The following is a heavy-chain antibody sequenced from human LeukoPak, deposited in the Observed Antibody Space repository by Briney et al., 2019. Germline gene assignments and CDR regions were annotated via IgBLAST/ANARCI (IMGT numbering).Heavy chain of an antibody. J-gene: IGHJ4*02. V-gene: IGHV3-21*01. Sequence: GGALRLSCAASGFTFSSYSMNWVRQAPGKGLEWVSPISSSSYIYYADSVKGRFTISRDNAKNSLYLQMNSLRAEDTAVYYCARSGWVGSSYYFDYWGQGTLVTVSS. CDR2: ISSSSYI. CDR3: ARSGWVGSSYYFDY. D-gene: IGHD6-6*01. CDR1: GFTFSSYS.